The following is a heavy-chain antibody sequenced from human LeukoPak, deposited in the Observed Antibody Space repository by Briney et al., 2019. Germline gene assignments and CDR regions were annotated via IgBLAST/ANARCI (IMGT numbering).Heavy chain of an antibody. J-gene: IGHJ4*02. V-gene: IGHV1-2*02. D-gene: IGHD1-26*01. CDR1: GYTFTTYG. CDR2: INPNIGDT. CDR3: VRGDGDTSTRPFDY. Sequence: ASVKVSCKASGYTFTTYGMNWVRQAPGQGLEWMGWINPNIGDTNYAQKIQGRVTMTRDTSINTVYMELSRLISDDMAVYYCVRGDGDTSTRPFDYWGQGTPVTVSS.